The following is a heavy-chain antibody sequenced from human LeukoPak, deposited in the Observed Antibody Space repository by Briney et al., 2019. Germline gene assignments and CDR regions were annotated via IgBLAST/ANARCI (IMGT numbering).Heavy chain of an antibody. J-gene: IGHJ4*02. CDR3: ARDDYYDSSGYYPFAY. CDR1: GGFISSYY. CDR2: IYTSGST. V-gene: IGHV4-4*07. Sequence: SETLSLTCTVSGGFISSYYWSWIRQPAGKGLEWIGRIYTSGSTNYNPSLKSRVSMSVDTSKNQFSPKLSSVTAADTAVYYCARDDYYDSSGYYPFAYWGQGTLVTVSS. D-gene: IGHD3-22*01.